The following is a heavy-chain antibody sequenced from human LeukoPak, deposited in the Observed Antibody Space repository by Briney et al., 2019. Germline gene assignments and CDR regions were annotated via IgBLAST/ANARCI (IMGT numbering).Heavy chain of an antibody. CDR1: GGSISSYY. CDR2: IYYSGST. V-gene: IGHV4-59*01. D-gene: IGHD3-3*01. CDR3: ARVGSGFLEWIMIDY. J-gene: IGHJ4*02. Sequence: SETLSLTRTVSGGSISSYYWSWIRQPPGKGLEWIGYIYYSGSTNYNPSLKSRVTISVDTSKNQFSLKLSSVTAADTAVYYCARVGSGFLEWIMIDYWGQGTLVTVSS.